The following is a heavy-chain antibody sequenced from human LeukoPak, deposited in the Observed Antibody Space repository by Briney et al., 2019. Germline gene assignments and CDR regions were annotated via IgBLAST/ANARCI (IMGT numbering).Heavy chain of an antibody. J-gene: IGHJ4*02. CDR1: GYTFTDYY. CDR3: ARGHSGDGYHFDY. Sequence: ASVKVSCKASGYTFTDYYVNWVRQAPGQGLEWVGWINPTSGGTSYAQKFQGRVTLTRDTSINTAYMGLSSLRYDDTAIYYCARGHSGDGYHFDYWGQGTLVAVSS. V-gene: IGHV1-2*02. CDR2: INPTSGGT. D-gene: IGHD2-21*01.